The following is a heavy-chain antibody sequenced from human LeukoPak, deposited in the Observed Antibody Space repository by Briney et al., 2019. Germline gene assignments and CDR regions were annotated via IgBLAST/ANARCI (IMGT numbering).Heavy chain of an antibody. V-gene: IGHV1-2*02. CDR1: GYTFTGYY. Sequence: ASVKVSCKASGYTFTGYYMHWVRQAPGQGLEWMGWINPNSGGTNYAQKFQGRVTMTRDTSISTAYMELSRLRSDDTAVYYCARGRYSSGPIWWFDPWGQGTLVTVSS. D-gene: IGHD6-19*01. J-gene: IGHJ5*02. CDR3: ARGRYSSGPIWWFDP. CDR2: INPNSGGT.